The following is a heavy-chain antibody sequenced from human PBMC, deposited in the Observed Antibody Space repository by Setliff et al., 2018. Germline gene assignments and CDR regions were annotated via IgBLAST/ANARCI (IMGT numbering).Heavy chain of an antibody. V-gene: IGHV3-48*03. D-gene: IGHD6-19*01. CDR2: ISSSGSTI. Sequence: PGGSLRLSCAASGFTFSSYEMNWVRQAPGKGLEWVSYISSSGSTIYYADSVKGRFTISRDNAKNTLYLQMNSLRAEDTAVYYCARDGSSGWYSFYYYYYMDVWGKGTTVTVSS. CDR3: ARDGSSGWYSFYYYYYMDV. CDR1: GFTFSSYE. J-gene: IGHJ6*03.